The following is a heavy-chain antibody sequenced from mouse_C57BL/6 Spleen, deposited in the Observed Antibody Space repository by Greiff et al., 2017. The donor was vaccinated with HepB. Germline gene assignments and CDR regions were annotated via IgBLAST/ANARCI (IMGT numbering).Heavy chain of an antibody. Sequence: QVQLQQPGAELVRPGTSVKLSCKASGYTFTSYWMHWVKQRPGQGLEWIGVIDPSDSYTNYNQKFKGKATLTVDTSSSTAYMQLSSLTSEDSAGYYCALDYGAGAYFDYWGQGTTLTVSS. CDR2: IDPSDSYT. V-gene: IGHV1-59*01. D-gene: IGHD2-4*01. J-gene: IGHJ2*01. CDR1: GYTFTSYW. CDR3: ALDYGAGAYFDY.